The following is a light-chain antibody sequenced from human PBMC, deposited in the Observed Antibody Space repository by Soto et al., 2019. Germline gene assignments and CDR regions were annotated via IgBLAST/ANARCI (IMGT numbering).Light chain of an antibody. Sequence: QSALTQPASVSGSPGQSITISCTGTSSDVGGYNYVSWYQQHPGKAPKLMIYDVSYRPSGVSDRFSGSKSGNTASLTISGLQSEDEADYYCYSYTSGSSYVFGTGTKLTVL. V-gene: IGLV2-14*01. J-gene: IGLJ1*01. CDR1: SSDVGGYNY. CDR2: DVS. CDR3: YSYTSGSSYV.